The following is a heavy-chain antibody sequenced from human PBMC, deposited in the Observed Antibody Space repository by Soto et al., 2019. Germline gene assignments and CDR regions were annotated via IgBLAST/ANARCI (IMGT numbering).Heavy chain of an antibody. CDR1: GFTFSSYA. Sequence: EVQLLESGGGLVQPGGSLRLSCAASGFTFSSYAMRWVRQAPGKGLEWVSAISGSGGSTYYADSVKGRFTISRDNSKNTLYLQMNGLRAEDAAVYYCARRGSGSYCDDWGQGTLVTVSS. V-gene: IGHV3-23*01. D-gene: IGHD1-26*01. CDR3: ARRGSGSYCDD. CDR2: ISGSGGST. J-gene: IGHJ4*02.